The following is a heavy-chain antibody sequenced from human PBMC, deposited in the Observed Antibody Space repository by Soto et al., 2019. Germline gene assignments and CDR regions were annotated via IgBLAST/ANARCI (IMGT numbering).Heavy chain of an antibody. CDR2: IYYSGST. D-gene: IGHD3-22*01. J-gene: IGHJ6*02. V-gene: IGHV4-31*03. CDR1: GGSISSGGYY. CDR3: ARDRIDSSGYSYYYYGMDV. Sequence: SETLSLTCTVSGGSISSGGYYWSWIRQHPGKGLEWIGYIYYSGSTYYNPSLKSRVTISVDTSKNQFSLKLSSVTAADTAVYYCARDRIDSSGYSYYYYGMDVWGQGTTVTVSS.